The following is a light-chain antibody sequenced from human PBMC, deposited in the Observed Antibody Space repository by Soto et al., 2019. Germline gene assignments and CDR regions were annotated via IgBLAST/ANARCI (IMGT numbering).Light chain of an antibody. V-gene: IGKV1-5*03. J-gene: IGKJ3*01. CDR1: QSISNW. CDR3: QQYNTISPIT. Sequence: DIQMTQSPSTLSASVGDRVTITCRASQSISNWLAWYQQKPGKAPQLLIYKAFSLESGVPSRFSGSGSGKEFTLTISSLQPDDFAPYYCQQYNTISPITFGPGTKVDIK. CDR2: KAF.